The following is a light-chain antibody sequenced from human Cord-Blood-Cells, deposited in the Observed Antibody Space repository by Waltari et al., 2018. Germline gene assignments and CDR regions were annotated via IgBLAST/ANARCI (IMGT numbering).Light chain of an antibody. CDR3: QQRSNWPSNT. J-gene: IGKJ2*01. Sequence: EIVLTQSPATLSLSPGERATLSCRASQSVSSYLAWYQQKPGQAPRLLIYDASNRATGIPARFSGSGSGTDFPLTISSLEPEDFAVYYCQQRSNWPSNTFGQGTKLEIK. CDR1: QSVSSY. CDR2: DAS. V-gene: IGKV3-11*01.